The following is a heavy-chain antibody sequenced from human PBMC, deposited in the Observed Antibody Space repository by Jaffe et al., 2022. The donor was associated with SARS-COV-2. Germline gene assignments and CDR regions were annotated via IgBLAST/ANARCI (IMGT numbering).Heavy chain of an antibody. CDR2: VHYSGNS. CDR1: GGSISRYY. D-gene: IGHD1-26*01. V-gene: IGHV4-59*01. CDR3: AAMATSPWGGSPSGFDP. J-gene: IGHJ5*02. Sequence: QMQLQETGPGLVKSSETLSLICTVSGGSISRYYWSWIRQPPGKGLEWIGCVHYSGNSNYNPSLKSRVTMSVDMSKNQFSLKLESVIAADTAVYYCAAMATSPWGGSPSGFDPWGQGTLVTVSS.